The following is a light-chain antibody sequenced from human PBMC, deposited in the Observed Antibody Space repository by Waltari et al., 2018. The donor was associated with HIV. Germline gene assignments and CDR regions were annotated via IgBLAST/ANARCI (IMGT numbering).Light chain of an antibody. CDR3: QSPDSSGTYVG. CDR1: ALSKQY. V-gene: IGLV3-25*03. CDR2: KDS. J-gene: IGLJ2*01. Sequence: SYELTQPPSVSVSPGQTARITCSGDALSKQYAYWYQQKPGQAPMLVIYKDSERPSGIPERFSGSSSVTTVTLTISGVQAEDEADYYCQSPDSSGTYVGFGGGTKLTVL.